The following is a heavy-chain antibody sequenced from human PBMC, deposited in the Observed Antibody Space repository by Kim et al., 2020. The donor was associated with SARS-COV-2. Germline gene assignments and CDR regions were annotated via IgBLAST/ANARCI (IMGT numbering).Heavy chain of an antibody. Sequence: GGSLRHSCAASGFTFSSYAMSWVRQAPGKGLEWVSAISGSGGSTYYADSVKGRFTISRDNSKNTLYLQMNSLRAEYTAVYYCAKENRVSSGSYYYYYYGMDIWGQVNTVTVSS. CDR3: AKENRVSSGSYYYYYYGMDI. V-gene: IGHV3-23*01. D-gene: IGHD1-26*01. J-gene: IGHJ6*02. CDR1: GFTFSSYA. CDR2: ISGSGGST.